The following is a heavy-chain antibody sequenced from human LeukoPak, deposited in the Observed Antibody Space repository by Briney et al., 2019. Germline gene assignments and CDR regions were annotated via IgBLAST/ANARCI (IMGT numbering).Heavy chain of an antibody. CDR3: TRDRPMRYSSSWYYFDY. J-gene: IGHJ4*02. D-gene: IGHD6-13*01. V-gene: IGHV3-49*03. CDR2: IRSKAYGGTT. CDR1: GFTFGDYA. Sequence: GGSLRLSCTASGFTFGDYAMSWFRQAPGKGLEWVGFIRSKAYGGTTGYAASVKGRFTISRDDSKSIAYLQMNSLKTEDTAVYYCTRDRPMRYSSSWYYFDYWGQGTLVTVSS.